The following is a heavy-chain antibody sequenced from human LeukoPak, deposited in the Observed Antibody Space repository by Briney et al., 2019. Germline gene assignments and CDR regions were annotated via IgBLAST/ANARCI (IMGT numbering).Heavy chain of an antibody. CDR2: ISGSGGST. CDR3: AKASLAARTYNNWFDP. J-gene: IGHJ5*02. D-gene: IGHD1-26*01. V-gene: IGHV3-23*01. Sequence: GGSLRLSCAASGFTFSSYAMSWVRQAPGKGLEWVSAISGSGGSTYYADSVKSRFTISRDNSKNTLYLQMNSLRAEDTAVYYCAKASLAARTYNNWFDPWGQGTLVTVSS. CDR1: GFTFSSYA.